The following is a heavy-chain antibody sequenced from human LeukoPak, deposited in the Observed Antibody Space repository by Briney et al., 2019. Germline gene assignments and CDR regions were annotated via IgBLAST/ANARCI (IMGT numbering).Heavy chain of an antibody. CDR3: AGASYDSSGVH. CDR1: GGSISNYF. Sequence: SETLSLTCTVAGGSISNYFWTWIRQPPGKGLEWIGYIYDSGSTNYNPSLKSRVTISVDTSKNQFSLKLSSVTAADTAVYYCAGASYDSSGVHWGQGTLVTVSS. CDR2: IYDSGST. V-gene: IGHV4-59*01. J-gene: IGHJ1*01. D-gene: IGHD3-22*01.